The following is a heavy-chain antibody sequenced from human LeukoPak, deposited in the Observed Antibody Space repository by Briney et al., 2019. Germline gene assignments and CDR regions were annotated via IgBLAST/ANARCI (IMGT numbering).Heavy chain of an antibody. CDR2: ISGSGGST. CDR3: AKSVSGWSAFDY. D-gene: IGHD6-19*01. Sequence: GGSLRLSCATSGFTFKTYAMSWVRQAPGKGLEWVSAISGSGGSTYYADSVKGRFTISRDNSKNTLYLQMNSLRAEDTAVYYCAKSVSGWSAFDYWGQGTLVTVSS. V-gene: IGHV3-23*01. CDR1: GFTFKTYA. J-gene: IGHJ4*02.